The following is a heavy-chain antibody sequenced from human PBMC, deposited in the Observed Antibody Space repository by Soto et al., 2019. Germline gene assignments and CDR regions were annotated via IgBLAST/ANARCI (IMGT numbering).Heavy chain of an antibody. D-gene: IGHD2-8*02. CDR1: GGSISSYY. CDR2: IYTSGST. Sequence: SETLSVTCTVSGGSISSYYLSWIRQPAGKGLEWIGRIYTSGSTNYNPSLKSRVTMSADTSKNQFSLKLSSVTAADTAVYYCARDLPLVYFDYWGPGTLVRVSA. J-gene: IGHJ4*02. V-gene: IGHV4-4*07. CDR3: ARDLPLVYFDY.